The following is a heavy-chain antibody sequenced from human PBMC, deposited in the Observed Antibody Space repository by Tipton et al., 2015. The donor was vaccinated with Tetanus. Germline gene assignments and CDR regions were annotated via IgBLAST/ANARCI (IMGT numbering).Heavy chain of an antibody. J-gene: IGHJ4*02. CDR2: MYSGGDT. D-gene: IGHD6-19*01. Sequence: SLRLSCADTGFRFSSDWMGWVRQAPGKGLKWVSVMYSGGDTYYVDSVKGRFSISRDNAKNTLYLQMNSLRVEDTAVYYCVRDGGSSGWLAYWGQGTLVTVSS. CDR1: GFRFSSDW. CDR3: VRDGGSSGWLAY. V-gene: IGHV3-53*01.